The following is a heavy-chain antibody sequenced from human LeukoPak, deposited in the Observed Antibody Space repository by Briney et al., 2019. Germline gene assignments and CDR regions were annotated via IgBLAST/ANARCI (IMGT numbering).Heavy chain of an antibody. J-gene: IGHJ4*02. D-gene: IGHD4-23*01. CDR1: GGSISSYY. V-gene: IGHV4-59*08. CDR3: ARRTTVVTWDFDY. CDR2: IYYSGST. Sequence: SETLSLTCTVSGGSISSYYWSWIRQPPGKGLEWIGYIYYSGSTNYNPSLKSRVTISVDTSKNQFSLKLSSVTAADTAMYYCARRTTVVTWDFDYWGQGTLVTVSS.